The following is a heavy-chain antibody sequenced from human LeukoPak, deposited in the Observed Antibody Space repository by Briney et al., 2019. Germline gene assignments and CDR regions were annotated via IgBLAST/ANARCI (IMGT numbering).Heavy chain of an antibody. D-gene: IGHD1-20*01. CDR1: GFTFSGNW. J-gene: IGHJ4*02. CDR3: ASLGGITVTGPYDFDS. V-gene: IGHV3-74*01. Sequence: GGSLRLSCAASGFTFSGNWMNWVRQAPGKGLVWVSRINGDGSSTSYADSVKGRFTISRDNARNTLYLQMNSLRAEDTAVYYCASLGGITVTGPYDFDSWGQGTVVTVSS. CDR2: INGDGSST.